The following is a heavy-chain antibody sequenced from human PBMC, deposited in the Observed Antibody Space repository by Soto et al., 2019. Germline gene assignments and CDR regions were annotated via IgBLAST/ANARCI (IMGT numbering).Heavy chain of an antibody. Sequence: EVQLVESGGGLVQPGGSLSLSCAASGFTVSSNYMSWVRQAPGKGLEWVSVIYSGGSRYYADSAKGRFAISRHNSKNTLYLQMNSLSAEDTAVYYGARGGYGDYVGNYYYYMDVWGKGTTVTV. V-gene: IGHV3-53*04. D-gene: IGHD4-17*01. CDR2: IYSGGSR. CDR1: GFTVSSNY. CDR3: ARGGYGDYVGNYYYYMDV. J-gene: IGHJ6*03.